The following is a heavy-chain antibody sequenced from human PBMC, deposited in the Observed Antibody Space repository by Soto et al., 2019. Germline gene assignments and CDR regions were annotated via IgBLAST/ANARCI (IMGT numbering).Heavy chain of an antibody. CDR3: ARVERGTVATVVDXFDI. D-gene: IGHD3-16*01. CDR1: GGFVSSGSYY. V-gene: IGHV4-61*01. CDR2: MSHSGGT. Sequence: ETLSLTCAVYGGFVSSGSYYWSWIRQPPGKGLEWIGEMSHSGGTHFNPSLKSRVTISVDTSKNQFSLNIYSVTAADTALYYCARVERGTVATVVDXFDIWGPGTMVTVSS. J-gene: IGHJ3*02.